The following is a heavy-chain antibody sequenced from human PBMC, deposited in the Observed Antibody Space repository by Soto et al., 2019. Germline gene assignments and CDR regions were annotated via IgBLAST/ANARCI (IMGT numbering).Heavy chain of an antibody. CDR3: ASLVVPAAILTQNDY. J-gene: IGHJ4*02. Sequence: GGSLRLSCAASGFTFSSYWMSWVRQAPGKGLEWVSNIKQDGSEKYYVDSVKGRFTISRDNAKNSLYLQMNSLRAEDTAVYYCASLVVPAAILTQNDYWGQGTLVTVSS. V-gene: IGHV3-7*01. D-gene: IGHD2-2*01. CDR2: IKQDGSEK. CDR1: GFTFSSYW.